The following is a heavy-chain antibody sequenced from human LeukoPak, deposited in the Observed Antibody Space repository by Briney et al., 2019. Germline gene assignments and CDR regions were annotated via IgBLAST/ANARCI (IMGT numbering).Heavy chain of an antibody. CDR2: NNHSGST. CDR3: ARQGTYSGSYYPYYYYYMDV. V-gene: IGHV4-34*01. CDR1: GGSFSGYY. J-gene: IGHJ6*03. Sequence: PSETLSLTCAVYGGSFSGYYWSWIRQPPGKGLEWIGENNHSGSTNYNPSLKSRVTISVDTSKNQFSLKLSSVTAADTAVYYCARQGTYSGSYYPYYYYYMDVWGKGTTVTISS. D-gene: IGHD1-26*01.